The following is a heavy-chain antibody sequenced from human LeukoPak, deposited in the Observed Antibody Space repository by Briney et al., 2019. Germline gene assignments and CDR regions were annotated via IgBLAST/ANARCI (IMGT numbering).Heavy chain of an antibody. V-gene: IGHV3-30-3*01. CDR3: ARGPYGGNSY. D-gene: IGHD2-21*02. J-gene: IGHJ4*02. CDR1: GFTFSSYA. Sequence: EGSLRLSCAASGFTFSSYAMHWVRQAPGKGLEWVAVISYDGSNKYYADSVKGRFTISRDNSKNTLCLQMNSLRAEDTAVYYCARGPYGGNSYWGQGTLVTVSS. CDR2: ISYDGSNK.